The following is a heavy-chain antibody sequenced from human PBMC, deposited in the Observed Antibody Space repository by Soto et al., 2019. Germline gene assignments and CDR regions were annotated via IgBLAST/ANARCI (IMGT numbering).Heavy chain of an antibody. D-gene: IGHD2-2*01. Sequence: GASVKVSCKASGYTFTGYYMHWVRQAPGQGLEWMGWINPNSGGTNYAQKFQGWVTMTRDTSISTAYMELSRLRSDDTAVYYCARDFGCSSTSCYGDYYMDVWGKGTTVTVSS. V-gene: IGHV1-2*04. J-gene: IGHJ6*03. CDR1: GYTFTGYY. CDR3: ARDFGCSSTSCYGDYYMDV. CDR2: INPNSGGT.